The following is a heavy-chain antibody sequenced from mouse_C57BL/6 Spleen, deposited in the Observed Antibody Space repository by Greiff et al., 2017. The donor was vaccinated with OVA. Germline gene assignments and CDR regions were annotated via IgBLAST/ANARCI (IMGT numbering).Heavy chain of an antibody. CDR2: IYPRSGNT. J-gene: IGHJ2*01. CDR3: ARDGSSYGYFDY. D-gene: IGHD1-1*01. Sequence: VQRVESGAELARPGASVKLSCKASGYTFTSYGISWVKQRTGQGLEWIGEIYPRSGNTYYNEKFKGKATLTADKSSSTAYMELRSLTSEDSAVYFCARDGSSYGYFDYWGQGTTLTVSS. V-gene: IGHV1-81*01. CDR1: GYTFTSYG.